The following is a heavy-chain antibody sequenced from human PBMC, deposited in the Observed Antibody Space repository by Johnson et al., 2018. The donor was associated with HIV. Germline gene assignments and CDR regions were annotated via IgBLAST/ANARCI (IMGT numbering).Heavy chain of an antibody. CDR2: IRYDGSNK. D-gene: IGHD3-22*01. Sequence: QVQLVESGGGVVQPGGSLRLSCAASGFTFSSYGMHWVRQAPGKGLEWVAFIRYDGSNKSYADSVKGRFTISRDNSKNTLYLQMNSLRAEDTAVYYCAKASNYYDSSRHAFDIWGQGTMVTVSS. V-gene: IGHV3-30*02. CDR1: GFTFSSYG. J-gene: IGHJ3*02. CDR3: AKASNYYDSSRHAFDI.